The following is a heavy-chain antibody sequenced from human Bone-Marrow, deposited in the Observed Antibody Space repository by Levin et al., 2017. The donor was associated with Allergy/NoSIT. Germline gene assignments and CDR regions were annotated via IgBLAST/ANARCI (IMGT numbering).Heavy chain of an antibody. CDR3: ARNLGDGRFPGDY. J-gene: IGHJ4*02. V-gene: IGHV3-48*02. D-gene: IGHD5-24*01. Sequence: PGGSLRLSCAASGFTFSTYSMNWVRQAPGKGLEWVSYISSSSSTIYYADSVKGRFTISRDNAKDSLYLQMNSLRDVDTAVYYCARNLGDGRFPGDYWGQGTPVTVSS. CDR1: GFTFSTYS. CDR2: ISSSSSTI.